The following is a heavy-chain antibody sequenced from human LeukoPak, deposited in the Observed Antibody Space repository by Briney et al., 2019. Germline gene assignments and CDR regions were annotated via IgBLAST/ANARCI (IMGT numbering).Heavy chain of an antibody. D-gene: IGHD1-26*01. CDR1: GFTFSSYS. V-gene: IGHV4-30-4*08. J-gene: IGHJ4*02. CDR2: IYYSGST. Sequence: LRLSCAASGFTFSSYSMNWIRQPPGKGLEWIGYIYYSGSTYYNPSLKSRVTISVDTSKNQFSLKLSSVTAADTAVYYCARLVGATGFDYWGQGTLVTVSS. CDR3: ARLVGATGFDY.